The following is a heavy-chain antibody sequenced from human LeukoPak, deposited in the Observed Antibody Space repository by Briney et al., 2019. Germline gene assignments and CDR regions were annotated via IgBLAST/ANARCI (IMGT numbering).Heavy chain of an antibody. CDR3: ARDGHYDILTGYFQD. CDR2: IYSGGST. J-gene: IGHJ1*01. Sequence: PGGSLRLSCAASGFTVSSNYMSWVRQAPGKGLEWVSVIYSGGSTYYADSVKGRFTISRDNSKNTLYLQMNSLRAEDTAVYYCARDGHYDILTGYFQDWGQGTLVTVSS. CDR1: GFTVSSNY. V-gene: IGHV3-53*01. D-gene: IGHD3-9*01.